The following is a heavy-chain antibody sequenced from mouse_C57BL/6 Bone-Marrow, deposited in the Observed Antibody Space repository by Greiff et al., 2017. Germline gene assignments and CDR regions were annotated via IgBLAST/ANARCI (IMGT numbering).Heavy chain of an antibody. CDR2: INPSSGYT. D-gene: IGHD1-1*01. CDR1: GYTFTSYW. Sequence: VQLQQSGAELAKPGASVKLSCKASGYTFTSYWMHWVKQRPGQGLEWIGYINPSSGYTKYNQKFKDKATLTAAKSSNTAYMQLSSLTYEVYAVYDCARESFYYGYWYFDVWGTGTTVTVSS. J-gene: IGHJ1*03. V-gene: IGHV1-7*01. CDR3: ARESFYYGYWYFDV.